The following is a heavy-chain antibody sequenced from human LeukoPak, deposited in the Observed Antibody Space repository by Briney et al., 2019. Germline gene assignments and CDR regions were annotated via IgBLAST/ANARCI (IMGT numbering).Heavy chain of an antibody. J-gene: IGHJ3*02. V-gene: IGHV3-21*01. CDR3: ARDYVRDWGESAVAGTHAFDI. CDR1: GFTFSSYS. Sequence: GGSLRLSCAASGFTFSSYSMNWVRQAPGKGLEWVSSISSSSSYIYYADSVKGRFTISRDNAKNSLYLQMNSLRAEDTAVYYCARDYVRDWGESAVAGTHAFDIWGQGTIVTVSS. D-gene: IGHD6-19*01. CDR2: ISSSSSYI.